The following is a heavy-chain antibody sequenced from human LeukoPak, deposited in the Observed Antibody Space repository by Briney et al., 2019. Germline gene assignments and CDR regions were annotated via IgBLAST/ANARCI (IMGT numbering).Heavy chain of an antibody. D-gene: IGHD1-26*01. CDR2: ISYDGSNK. CDR1: GFTFSSYA. CDR3: ARDSGNNYIVGATNYFDY. V-gene: IGHV3-30*04. Sequence: TGGSLRLSCAASGFTFSSYAMHWVRQAPGKGLEWVAVISYDGSNKYYADSVKGRFTISRDNSKNTLYLQMNSLRAEDTAVYYCARDSGNNYIVGATNYFDYWGQGTLVTVSS. J-gene: IGHJ4*02.